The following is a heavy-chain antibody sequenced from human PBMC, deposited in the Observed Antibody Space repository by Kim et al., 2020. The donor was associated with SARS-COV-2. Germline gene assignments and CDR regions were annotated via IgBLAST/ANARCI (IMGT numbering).Heavy chain of an antibody. Sequence: SETLSLTCTVSGGSISSGGYYWSWIRQHPGKGLECIGYIYYSGSTYYNPSLKSRVTISVDTSKNQFSLKLSSVTAADTAVYYCARESPDWNYVDYWGQGTLVTVSS. D-gene: IGHD1-1*01. CDR2: IYYSGST. J-gene: IGHJ4*02. CDR1: GGSISSGGYY. CDR3: ARESPDWNYVDY. V-gene: IGHV4-31*03.